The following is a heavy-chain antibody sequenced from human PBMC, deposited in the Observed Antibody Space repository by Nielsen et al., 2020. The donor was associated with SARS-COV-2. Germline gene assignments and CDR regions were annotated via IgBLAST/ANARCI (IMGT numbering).Heavy chain of an antibody. D-gene: IGHD3-10*01. CDR3: ARVGASYRNSYGLDV. CDR2: IYSGGST. J-gene: IGHJ6*02. V-gene: IGHV3-53*05. Sequence: GESLKISCAASGFTVSSNYMSWVRQAPGKGLEWVSVIYSGGSTYYADSVKGRFTISRDNSKNTLYLQMNGLRVEDTAVYYCARVGASYRNSYGLDVWGQGTTVTVSS. CDR1: GFTVSSNY.